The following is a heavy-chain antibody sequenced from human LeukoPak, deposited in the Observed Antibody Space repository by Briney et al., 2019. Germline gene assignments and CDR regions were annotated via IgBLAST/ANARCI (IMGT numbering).Heavy chain of an antibody. J-gene: IGHJ4*02. CDR1: GYNFTNYW. D-gene: IGHD1-26*01. V-gene: IGHV5-51*01. CDR3: ARLLVVGASTRTMDY. Sequence: GESLKISCKASGYNFTNYWIGWVRQMSGKGLEWMGIIYPGDSDSRYSPSFQGQVTISADKSISTAYLQWRSLKASDTAMYYCARLLVVGASTRTMDYWGQGTLVTVSA. CDR2: IYPGDSDS.